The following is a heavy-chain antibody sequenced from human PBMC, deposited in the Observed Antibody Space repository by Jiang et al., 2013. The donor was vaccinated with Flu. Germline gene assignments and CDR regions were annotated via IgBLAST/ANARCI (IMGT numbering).Heavy chain of an antibody. J-gene: IGHJ3*02. CDR3: ARENAVVTAFDI. D-gene: IGHD2-21*02. V-gene: IGHV6-1*01. CDR1: GDSVSTYSAS. Sequence: QTLSLTCAISGDSVSTYSASWNWIRQSPSRGLEWLGRTYYRSTWYNDYAVSVKGRINIKSDTSKNQFSLHLNSVTPEDTAVYYCARENAVVTAFDIWGQGTMVTVSS. CDR2: TYYRSTWYN.